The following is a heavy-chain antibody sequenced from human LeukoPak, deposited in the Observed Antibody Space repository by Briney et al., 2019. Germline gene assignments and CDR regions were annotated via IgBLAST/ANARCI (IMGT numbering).Heavy chain of an antibody. CDR1: GFTFSRNS. CDR2: ISSSSSYI. CDR3: ATEEIVGATIGSVRLDY. V-gene: IGHV3-21*06. Sequence: GGSLRLSCAGSGFTFSRNSMNWVRQAPGKGLEWVSSISSSSSYIYYADSVKGRFTISRDNAENSLYLQMNSLRAEDTAVYYCATEEIVGATIGSVRLDYWGQGTLVTVSS. J-gene: IGHJ4*02. D-gene: IGHD1-26*01.